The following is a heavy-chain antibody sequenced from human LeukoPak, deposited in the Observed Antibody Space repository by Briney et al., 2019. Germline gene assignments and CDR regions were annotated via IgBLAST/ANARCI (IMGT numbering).Heavy chain of an antibody. V-gene: IGHV4-39*01. CDR3: ARPYYNGSGTDY. Sequence: SETLSLTCTVSGGSISSSSYYWGWIRQPPGKGLEWIGSIYYSGSTYYNPSLKSRVTISVDTSKNQFSLKLSSVTAADTAVYYCARPYYNGSGTDYWGQGTLVTVSS. D-gene: IGHD3-10*01. J-gene: IGHJ4*02. CDR1: GGSISSSSYY. CDR2: IYYSGST.